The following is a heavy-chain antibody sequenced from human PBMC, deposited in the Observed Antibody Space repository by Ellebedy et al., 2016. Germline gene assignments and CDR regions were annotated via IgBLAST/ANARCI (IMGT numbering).Heavy chain of an antibody. CDR3: ARECYYDSGTYPYHMDV. V-gene: IGHV3-48*02. CDR1: GFTFTEYR. J-gene: IGHJ6*02. Sequence: ETLSLTCAASGFTFTEYRMNWVRQAPGKGLQWVSYITVGSSTKLYADSVKGRFTISRDNAKNSMFLQMNSLRDEDTAVYYCARECYYDSGTYPYHMDVWGQGTTVTVSS. CDR2: ITVGSSTK. D-gene: IGHD3-10*01.